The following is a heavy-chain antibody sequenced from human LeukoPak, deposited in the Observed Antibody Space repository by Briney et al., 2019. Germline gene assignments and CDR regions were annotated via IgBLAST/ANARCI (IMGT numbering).Heavy chain of an antibody. CDR1: GESFSDYY. CDR3: ARGRGIFHYYGYMDV. J-gene: IGHJ6*03. V-gene: IGHV4-34*01. D-gene: IGHD3-16*01. CDR2: INHSGST. Sequence: SETLSLTYPLYGESFSDYYWSWIRQPPGKGLEWIGEINHSGSTNYNPSLKSRVTISVDTSKNQFSLKLSSVTAADTAVYYCARGRGIFHYYGYMDVCDKGPTVTVSS.